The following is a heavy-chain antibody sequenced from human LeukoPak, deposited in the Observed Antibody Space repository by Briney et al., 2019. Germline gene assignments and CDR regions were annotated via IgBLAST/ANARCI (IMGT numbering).Heavy chain of an antibody. CDR3: ASTGSYSDFDY. J-gene: IGHJ4*02. Sequence: GASLKLSCTASGFTTRNNYMSWVRQAPGQGLEWISIIDSSGSAYYVESVMGIFTISRDSSKNMVFLQMNSLRAEDKAVYYCASTGSYSDFDYWGQGTLVTVSS. CDR2: IDSSGSA. V-gene: IGHV3-53*01. D-gene: IGHD3-9*01. CDR1: GFTTRNNY.